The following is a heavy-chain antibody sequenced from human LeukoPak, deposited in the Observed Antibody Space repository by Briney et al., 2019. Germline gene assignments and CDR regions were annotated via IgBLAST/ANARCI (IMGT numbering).Heavy chain of an antibody. V-gene: IGHV1-24*01. J-gene: IGHJ4*02. Sequence: ASVKVSCKVSGYTLTELSMYWVRQAPGKGLEWMGGFDPDDGETTYAQKFQGRVTMNADTSTDTAYMELSSMRSEDTAVYYCATGEGVGASFSADDWGQGTMVTVSS. CDR2: FDPDDGET. CDR1: GYTLTELS. D-gene: IGHD1-26*01. CDR3: ATGEGVGASFSADD.